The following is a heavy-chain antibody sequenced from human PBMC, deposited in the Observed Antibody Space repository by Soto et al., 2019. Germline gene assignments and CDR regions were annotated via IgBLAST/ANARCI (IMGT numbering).Heavy chain of an antibody. V-gene: IGHV3-30*18. J-gene: IGHJ5*02. D-gene: IGHD5-12*01. CDR1: GFTFNSHG. CDR3: AQDRTAILAEVSWLES. Sequence: QVLLVESGGGVVQPGGSLTLSCVGSGFTFNSHGMHWVRQAPGKGLEWVAVISYDGSNKYYEESVKGRFTISRDNSRNTVYLQLNSLRAEDTALYYCAQDRTAILAEVSWLESWGQGTLVTFSA. CDR2: ISYDGSNK.